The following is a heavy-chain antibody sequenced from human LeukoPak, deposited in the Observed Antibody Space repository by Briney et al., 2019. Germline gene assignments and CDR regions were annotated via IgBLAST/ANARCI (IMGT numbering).Heavy chain of an antibody. V-gene: IGHV1-46*01. D-gene: IGHD5-24*01. CDR1: GGTFSSYA. CDR3: ARDSAEWLQFGAFDI. Sequence: ASVKVSCKASGGTFSSYAISWVRQAPGQGLEWMGIINPSGGSTSYAQKFQGRVTMTRDTSTSTVYMELSSLRSEDTAVYYCARDSAEWLQFGAFDIWGQGTMVTVSS. CDR2: INPSGGST. J-gene: IGHJ3*02.